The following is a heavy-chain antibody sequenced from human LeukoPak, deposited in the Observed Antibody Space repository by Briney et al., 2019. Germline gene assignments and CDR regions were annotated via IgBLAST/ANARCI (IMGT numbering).Heavy chain of an antibody. CDR3: AKSWGYTRPYYNYMDV. CDR2: ISYDGSNK. D-gene: IGHD3-16*02. CDR1: GFTFSSYG. Sequence: GGSLRLSCAASGFTFSSYGMHWVRQASGKGLEWVAVISYDGSNKYYADSVKGRFTISRDNSENTLSLQMNGLRPEDTAVYYCAKSWGYTRPYYNYMDVWGKGTTVTVSS. J-gene: IGHJ6*03. V-gene: IGHV3-30*18.